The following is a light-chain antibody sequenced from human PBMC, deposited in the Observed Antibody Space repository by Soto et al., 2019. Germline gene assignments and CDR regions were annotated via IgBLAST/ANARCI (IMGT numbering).Light chain of an antibody. J-gene: IGKJ5*01. CDR3: QQFYGFPIT. CDR1: QAIRNF. Sequence: DLQLSQSPSFLSASVGDRVTITCRASQAIRNFVAWYQRKPGKAPNLLISTASILHSDVPSRFSGSGSGTEFTLTINSLQPEDFAIYYCQQFYGFPITFGQGTRLEMK. V-gene: IGKV1-9*01. CDR2: TAS.